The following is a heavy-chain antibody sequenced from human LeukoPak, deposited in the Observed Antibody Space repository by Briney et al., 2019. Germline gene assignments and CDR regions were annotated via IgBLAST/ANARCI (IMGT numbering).Heavy chain of an antibody. CDR2: ISAYNDNT. J-gene: IGHJ4*02. V-gene: IGHV1-18*03. D-gene: IGHD1-14*01. CDR3: ARDDPGEEPNYFDS. Sequence: ASVKVSCKTSGYTFTSYGISWVRQAPGQGLEWMGWISAYNDNTNYAQKLQGRVTMTTDTSTSTAYMELRSLRSDDMAVYYCARDDPGEEPNYFDSWGQGTLVTVSS. CDR1: GYTFTSYG.